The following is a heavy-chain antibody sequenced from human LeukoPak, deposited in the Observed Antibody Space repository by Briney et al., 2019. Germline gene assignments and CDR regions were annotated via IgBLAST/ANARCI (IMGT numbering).Heavy chain of an antibody. CDR2: IYYSGST. CDR3: ASGRRDYDILTGYYTTPSHDY. CDR1: GGSISSGGYY. Sequence: PSQTLSLTCTVSGGSISSGGYYWSWIRQHPGKGLEWIGYIYYSGSTYYNPSLKSRVTISVDTSKNQFSLKLSSVTAADTAVYYCASGRRDYDILTGYYTTPSHDYWGQGTLVTVSS. V-gene: IGHV4-31*03. D-gene: IGHD3-9*01. J-gene: IGHJ4*02.